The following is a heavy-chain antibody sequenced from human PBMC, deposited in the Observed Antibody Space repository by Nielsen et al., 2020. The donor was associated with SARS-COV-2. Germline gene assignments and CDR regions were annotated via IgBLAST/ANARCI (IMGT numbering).Heavy chain of an antibody. J-gene: IGHJ2*01. CDR2: IIPIFGTA. D-gene: IGHD4-17*01. CDR3: AGPPDPVTNYWYFDL. CDR1: GGTFSSYA. V-gene: IGHV1-69*13. Sequence: SVKVSCKASGGTFSSYAISWVRQAPGQGLEWMGGIIPIFGTANYAQKFQGRVTITADESTSTAYMELSSLRSEDTAVYYCAGPPDPVTNYWYFDLWGRGTLVTASS.